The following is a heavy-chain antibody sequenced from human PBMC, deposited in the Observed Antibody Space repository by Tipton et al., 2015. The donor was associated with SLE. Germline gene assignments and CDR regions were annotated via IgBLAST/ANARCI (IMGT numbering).Heavy chain of an antibody. CDR1: GGSISTSNFY. CDR3: ARPSTTVVPDY. CDR2: IYYSGST. D-gene: IGHD3-10*01. Sequence: TLSLTCTVSGGSISTSNFYWGWIRQPPGKGLEWIGSIYYSGSTYYNPSLKSRVTISVDTSKNQSSLKLSSVTAADTAVYYCARPSTTVVPDYWGQGTLVTVSS. V-gene: IGHV4-39*01. J-gene: IGHJ4*02.